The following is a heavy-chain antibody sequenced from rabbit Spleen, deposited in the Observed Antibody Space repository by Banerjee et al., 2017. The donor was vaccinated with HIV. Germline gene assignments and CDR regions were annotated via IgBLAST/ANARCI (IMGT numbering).Heavy chain of an antibody. CDR1: GFDFRRYY. D-gene: IGHD6-1*01. Sequence: QVKETGGGLVQSGGSLTLSCKASGFDFRRYYLSWVRQAPGKGLEWIGIIDVGEGNTDYASWVNGRFTISSDNAQNTVDLQVSGLTAADTATYFCARAGYAGYGYANFRDYYGMDRWGPGTLVTVS. J-gene: IGHJ6*01. CDR2: IDVGEGNT. V-gene: IGHV1S7*01. CDR3: ARAGYAGYGYANFRDYYGMDR.